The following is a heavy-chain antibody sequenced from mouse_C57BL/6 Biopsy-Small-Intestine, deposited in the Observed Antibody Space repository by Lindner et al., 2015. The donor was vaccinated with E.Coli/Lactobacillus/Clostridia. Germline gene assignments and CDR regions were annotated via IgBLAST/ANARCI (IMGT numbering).Heavy chain of an antibody. CDR1: GYTFTGYW. V-gene: IGHV1-9*01. J-gene: IGHJ2*01. CDR2: ILPGSGST. Sequence: VQLQESGAELMKPGASVKLSCRATGYTFTGYWIEWVKQRPGHGLEWIGEILPGSGSTDYTEKFKGKATFTADTSSNTAYMQLSSLTTEDSVIYYCARKFGPYYFDYWGQGTTLTVSS. CDR3: ARKFGPYYFDY.